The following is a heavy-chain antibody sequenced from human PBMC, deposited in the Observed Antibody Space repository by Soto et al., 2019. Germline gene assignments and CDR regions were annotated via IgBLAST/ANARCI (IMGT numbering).Heavy chain of an antibody. CDR2: ISPTGDT. D-gene: IGHD1-26*01. J-gene: IGHJ4*02. CDR3: ARIVVGVTVDL. Sequence: PPGTLSVISTVSDASSGGDSYFCTWLQQTPGKGLERIACISPTGDTTWNPPLKSRVTISRDTSRKQFSLTVTSVTAADTAVYFCARIVVGVTVDLWGQGSLVTVSS. CDR1: DASSGGDSYF. V-gene: IGHV4-61*01.